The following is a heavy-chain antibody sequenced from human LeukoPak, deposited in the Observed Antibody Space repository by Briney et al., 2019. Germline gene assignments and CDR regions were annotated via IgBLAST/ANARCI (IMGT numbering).Heavy chain of an antibody. J-gene: IGHJ4*02. CDR2: IYHSGST. CDR1: GGSISSYY. Sequence: SSETLSLTCTVSGGSISSYYWGWIRQPPGKGLEWIGSIYHSGSTYYNPSLKSRVTISVDTSKNQFSLKLSSVTAADTAVYCCARDRGRGYFDYWGQGTLVTVSS. CDR3: ARDRGRGYFDY. V-gene: IGHV4-38-2*02. D-gene: IGHD2-15*01.